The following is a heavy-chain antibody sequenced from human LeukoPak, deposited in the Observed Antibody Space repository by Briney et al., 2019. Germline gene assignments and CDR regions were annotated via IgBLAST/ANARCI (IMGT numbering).Heavy chain of an antibody. CDR3: ARHVGNSGSGSYLTYFDY. D-gene: IGHD3-10*01. Sequence: SETLSLTCTLSGGSVSSYSHYWSWIRRPPGKGLEWIGHIYYSGSTHYNPSLKSRVTISVDTSKNQFSLKLSSVTAADTAVYYCARHVGNSGSGSYLTYFDYWGQGTLVTVSS. CDR1: GGSVSSYSHY. J-gene: IGHJ4*02. V-gene: IGHV4-61*01. CDR2: IYYSGST.